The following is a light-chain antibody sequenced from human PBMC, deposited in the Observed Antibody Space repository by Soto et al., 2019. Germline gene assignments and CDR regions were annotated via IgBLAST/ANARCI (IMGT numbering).Light chain of an antibody. CDR1: SSDVGLYDY. Sequence: ALTQPASVSGSPGQSITVSCTGTSSDVGLYDYVSWFQQHPGKSPKLIIYEVSHRPSGVSSRFSGSKSGNTASLTISGLQTEDEADYYCSSYTTVFTYVFGTGTKVTVL. CDR2: EVS. V-gene: IGLV2-14*01. CDR3: SSYTTVFTYV. J-gene: IGLJ1*01.